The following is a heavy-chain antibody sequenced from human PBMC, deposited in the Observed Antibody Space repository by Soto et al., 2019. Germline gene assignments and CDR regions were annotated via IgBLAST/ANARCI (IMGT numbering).Heavy chain of an antibody. V-gene: IGHV4-31*03. D-gene: IGHD1-20*01. J-gene: IGHJ3*02. CDR3: ARASLSPVYDFDI. CDR1: GVSVSSGAYY. CDR2: IYYSGST. Sequence: SETLSLTCTVSGVSVSSGAYYWTWIRQRPGKGLEWIVYIYYSGSTYYIPSLKSRLSISLDTSKNQFSLRLSSVTAADTAMYYSARASLSPVYDFDIWRKATMVTVSS.